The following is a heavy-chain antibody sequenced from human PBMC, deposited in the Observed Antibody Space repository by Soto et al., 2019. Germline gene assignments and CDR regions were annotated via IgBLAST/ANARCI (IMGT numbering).Heavy chain of an antibody. CDR2: ISYDGSNK. J-gene: IGHJ5*02. CDR1: GFTFSSYG. D-gene: IGHD6-13*01. CDR3: AKGPSGYSSSWYSNWFDP. Sequence: GGSLRLSCAASGFTFSSYGMHWVRQAPGKGLEWVAVISYDGSNKYYADSVKGRFTIPRDNSKNTLYLQMNSLRAEDTAVYYCAKGPSGYSSSWYSNWFDPWGQGTLVTVSS. V-gene: IGHV3-30*18.